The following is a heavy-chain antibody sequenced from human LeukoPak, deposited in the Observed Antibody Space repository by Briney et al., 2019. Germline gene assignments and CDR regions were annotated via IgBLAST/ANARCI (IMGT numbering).Heavy chain of an antibody. CDR3: ASQDSAMVYFDY. Sequence: SEPLSLTCAVYGGSFSGCYWSWIRQPPGKGLEWIGEINHSGSTNYNPSLKSRVTISVDTSKNQFSLKLSSVTAADTAVYYCASQDSAMVYFDYWGQGTLVTVSS. CDR1: GGSFSGCY. D-gene: IGHD5-18*01. V-gene: IGHV4-34*01. CDR2: INHSGST. J-gene: IGHJ4*02.